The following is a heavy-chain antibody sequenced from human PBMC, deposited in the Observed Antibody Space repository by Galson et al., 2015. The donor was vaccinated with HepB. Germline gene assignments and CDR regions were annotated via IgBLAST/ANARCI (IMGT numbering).Heavy chain of an antibody. V-gene: IGHV3-64*01. J-gene: IGHJ2*01. Sequence: SLRLSCAASGFTFSNYAMHWVRQAPGKGPEYVSALTGNGGTTHYANPVKGRFTISGDISRNTMYLQTDSLRPEDMAVYYCARERESSGYFGYFDLWGRGTPVIVSS. D-gene: IGHD3-22*01. CDR3: ARERESSGYFGYFDL. CDR2: LTGNGGTT. CDR1: GFTFSNYA.